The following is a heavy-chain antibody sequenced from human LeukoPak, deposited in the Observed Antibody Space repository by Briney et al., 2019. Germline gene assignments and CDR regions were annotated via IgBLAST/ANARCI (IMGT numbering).Heavy chain of an antibody. V-gene: IGHV3-66*01. CDR3: ARDPAAGYGGNPTEAFDI. Sequence: GGSLRLSCAASGFTVSSNYMSWVRQAPGKGLEWVSVIYSGGSTYYADSVKGRFTISRDNSKNTLYLQMNSLRAEDTAVYYCARDPAAGYGGNPTEAFDIWGQGTMVTVSS. J-gene: IGHJ3*02. CDR2: IYSGGST. CDR1: GFTVSSNY. D-gene: IGHD4-23*01.